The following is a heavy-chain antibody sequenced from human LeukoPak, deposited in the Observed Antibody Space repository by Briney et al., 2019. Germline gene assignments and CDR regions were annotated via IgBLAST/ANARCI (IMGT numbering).Heavy chain of an antibody. CDR1: GFIFRDYS. J-gene: IGHJ4*02. CDR2: ISGDGVTT. V-gene: IGHV3-43*02. CDR3: ARGVNTISFTFDY. Sequence: PGGSLRLSCAASGFIFRDYSMHWVRQVPGKGLEWISLISGDGVTTYYADSVKGRFTIPRDNHEDSLYLQMNTLRTEDTAFYYCARGVNTISFTFDYWARGSLVTVSS. D-gene: IGHD3-22*01.